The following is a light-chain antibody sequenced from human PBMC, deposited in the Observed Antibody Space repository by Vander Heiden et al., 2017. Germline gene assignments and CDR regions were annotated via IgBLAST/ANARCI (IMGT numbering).Light chain of an antibody. Sequence: DIQMTQSPSSLSVSVGDRVTITCRASQSISNYVNWYQYKPGKAPNLLIYSASTLRSGVPSRFSGSGSGTEFTFTISSLQPEDFATYYCQQSDTFPLTFGGGTKVEIK. CDR1: QSISNY. CDR2: SAS. J-gene: IGKJ4*01. V-gene: IGKV1-39*01. CDR3: QQSDTFPLT.